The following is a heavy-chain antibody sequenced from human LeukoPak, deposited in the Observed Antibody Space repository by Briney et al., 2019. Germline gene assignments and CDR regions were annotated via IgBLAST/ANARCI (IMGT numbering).Heavy chain of an antibody. Sequence: PSETLSLTCTVSGGSISSHYLSWIRQPPGQGLEWIGHIYYSGSTNYNPSLKSRVTISVDTSKNQFSLKLSSVTAADTAVYYCARDPFWYSSGSYYNDWGQGTLVTVSS. V-gene: IGHV4-59*11. CDR3: ARDPFWYSSGSYYND. CDR2: IYYSGST. CDR1: GGSISSHY. D-gene: IGHD3-10*01. J-gene: IGHJ4*02.